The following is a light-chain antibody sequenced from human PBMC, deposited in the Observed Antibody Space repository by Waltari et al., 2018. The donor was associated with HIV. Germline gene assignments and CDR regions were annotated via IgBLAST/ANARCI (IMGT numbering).Light chain of an antibody. CDR3: SSYTSSSVV. CDR2: DVS. J-gene: IGLJ2*01. Sequence: QSALTQPASVSGSPGQSITISCTGTSSDVGGYTYVPWYQQHPGKAPKLMIYDVSNRPSGVSYRFSGSNSGNTASLTISGLQAEDEADYYCSSYTSSSVVFGGGTKLTVL. V-gene: IGLV2-14*03. CDR1: SSDVGGYTY.